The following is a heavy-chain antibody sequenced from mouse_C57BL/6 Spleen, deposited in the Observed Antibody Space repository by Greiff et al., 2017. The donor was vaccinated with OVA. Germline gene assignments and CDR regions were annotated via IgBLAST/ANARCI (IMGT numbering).Heavy chain of an antibody. J-gene: IGHJ4*01. CDR3: ARSGYDAMDY. CDR2: INPGSGGT. Sequence: VQLQESGAELVRPGTSVKVSCKASGYAFTNYLIEWVKQRPGQGLEWIGVINPGSGGTNYNEKFKGKATLTADKSSSTAYMQLSSLTSEDSAVYFCARSGYDAMDYWGQGTSVTVSS. CDR1: GYAFTNYL. D-gene: IGHD1-3*01. V-gene: IGHV1-54*01.